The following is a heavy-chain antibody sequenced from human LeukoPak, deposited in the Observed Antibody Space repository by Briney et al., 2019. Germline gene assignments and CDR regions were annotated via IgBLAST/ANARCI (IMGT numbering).Heavy chain of an antibody. CDR3: ARLALYCSGGSCYSRFDY. V-gene: IGHV4-59*08. CDR2: IYYSGST. J-gene: IGHJ4*02. Sequence: SETLSLTCTVSGXSISSYYWSWIRQPPGKGLERIGYIYYSGSTNYNPSLKSRVTISVDTSKNQFSLKLSSVTAADTAVYYCARLALYCSGGSCYSRFDYWGQGTLVTVSS. D-gene: IGHD2-15*01. CDR1: GXSISSYY.